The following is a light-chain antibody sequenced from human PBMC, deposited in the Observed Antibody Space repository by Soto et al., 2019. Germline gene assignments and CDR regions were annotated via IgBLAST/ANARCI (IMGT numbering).Light chain of an antibody. CDR1: QSVAGSY. Sequence: ETVLTQSPGTLSLSPGERATLSCRASQSVAGSYLAWYQQKPGQAPRLLIYGASSRATGIPARFSGSGSGTEFTLTISSLQSEDFAVYYCQQYHNWWTFGQGTKVDI. CDR3: QQYHNWWT. V-gene: IGKV3D-15*01. CDR2: GAS. J-gene: IGKJ1*01.